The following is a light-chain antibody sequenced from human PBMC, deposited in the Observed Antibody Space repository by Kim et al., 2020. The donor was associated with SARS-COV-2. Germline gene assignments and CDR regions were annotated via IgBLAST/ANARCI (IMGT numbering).Light chain of an antibody. Sequence: SVSPGERATLSCRASQSVSSNLAWYQQKPGQAPRLLIYGASTRATGFPSRFSGSGSGTEFTLTISSLQSEDFAVYSCQQYHNWPYTFGQGTKLEI. CDR2: GAS. CDR3: QQYHNWPYT. J-gene: IGKJ2*01. V-gene: IGKV3-15*01. CDR1: QSVSSN.